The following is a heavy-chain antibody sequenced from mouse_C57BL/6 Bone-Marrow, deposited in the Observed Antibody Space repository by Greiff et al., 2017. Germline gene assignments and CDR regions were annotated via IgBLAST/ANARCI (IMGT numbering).Heavy chain of an antibody. J-gene: IGHJ2*01. CDR3: ARVYYGSSYDY. Sequence: QVQLQQSGAELVRPGTSVKVSCKASGYAFTNYLIEWVKQRPGQGLEWIGVIKPGSGGTNYNEKFKGKATLTADKSSSTAYMQLSSLTSEDSAVYFCARVYYGSSYDYWGQGTTLTVSS. V-gene: IGHV1-54*01. CDR2: IKPGSGGT. D-gene: IGHD1-1*01. CDR1: GYAFTNYL.